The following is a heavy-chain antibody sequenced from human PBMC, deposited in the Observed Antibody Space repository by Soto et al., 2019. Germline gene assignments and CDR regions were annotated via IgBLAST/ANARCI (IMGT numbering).Heavy chain of an antibody. CDR3: AHRAQASETFNNWFDP. D-gene: IGHD3-16*01. Sequence: QITLKESGPALVKPTQTLTLTCTFSGFSLTTIGVGVGWIRQPPGKALEWLALIYWDDEKRYSPSLKSRLTINKDTSKNQVVLTMTNMDPVDTATYYCAHRAQASETFNNWFDPWGQGTLVTVSS. V-gene: IGHV2-5*02. CDR2: IYWDDEK. J-gene: IGHJ5*02. CDR1: GFSLTTIGVG.